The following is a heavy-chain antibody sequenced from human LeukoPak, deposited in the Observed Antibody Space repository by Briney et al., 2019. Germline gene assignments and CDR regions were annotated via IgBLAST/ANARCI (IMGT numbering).Heavy chain of an antibody. D-gene: IGHD6-19*01. J-gene: IGHJ4*02. Sequence: GGSLRLSCAASGFTFSSYWMSWVRQAPGKGLEWVANIKQDGSEKYYVDSVKGRFTISRDNAKNSLYLQMNSLRAEDTAVYYCARSRGIAVAALFDYWGQGTLVTVSS. CDR2: IKQDGSEK. CDR3: ARSRGIAVAALFDY. V-gene: IGHV3-7*01. CDR1: GFTFSSYW.